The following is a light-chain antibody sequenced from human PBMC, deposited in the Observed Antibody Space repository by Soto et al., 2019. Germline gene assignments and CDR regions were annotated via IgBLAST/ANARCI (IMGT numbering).Light chain of an antibody. V-gene: IGKV3-20*01. CDR3: QQYGSSPWT. J-gene: IGKJ1*01. Sequence: ETVLTQSPVTLPASLLGMATVSCMASRSVSSSYLVWHQQKPGQAPRLLIYAASRRATGIPDRFSGSGSGTDFTLTISRLEPEDFAVYYCQQYGSSPWTFGQGTKVDIK. CDR2: AAS. CDR1: RSVSSSY.